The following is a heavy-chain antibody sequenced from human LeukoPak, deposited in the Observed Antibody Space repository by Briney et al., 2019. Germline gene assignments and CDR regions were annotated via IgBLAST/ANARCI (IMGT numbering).Heavy chain of an antibody. CDR3: AREVVAAATAFDL. Sequence: PSQTLSLTCTVSGGSISSGSYYWSWIRQPAGTGLEWIGRIYNSGSTNYNPSLKSRVTITVDTSKKQFSLKLSSVTAADTAVYYCAREVVAAATAFDLWGQGTLVTVSS. CDR2: IYNSGST. J-gene: IGHJ5*02. V-gene: IGHV4-61*02. D-gene: IGHD2-15*01. CDR1: GGSISSGSYY.